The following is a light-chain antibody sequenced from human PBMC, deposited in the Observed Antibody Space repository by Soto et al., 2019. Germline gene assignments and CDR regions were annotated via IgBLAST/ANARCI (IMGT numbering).Light chain of an antibody. CDR3: QQYGSSLWT. CDR2: GAS. J-gene: IGKJ1*01. CDR1: QIIRDN. Sequence: DIVMTQSPATLSVSPGERATLSCRASQIIRDNLAWYQQKPGQAPRLLIYGASNRATGIPDRFSGSGSGTDFTLTISRLEPEDFAVYYCQQYGSSLWTFGQGTKVDIK. V-gene: IGKV3-20*01.